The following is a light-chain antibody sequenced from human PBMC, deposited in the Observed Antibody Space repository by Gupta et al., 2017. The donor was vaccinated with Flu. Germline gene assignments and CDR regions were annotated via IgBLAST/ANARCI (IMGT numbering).Light chain of an antibody. J-gene: IGKJ1*01. Sequence: APKLLMSAASSLESGVPTRFSGRGSGTDFTLTIRRLQPEDFATYYCQRTDNFPWTFGQGTKVEIK. CDR2: AAS. V-gene: IGKV1-12*01. CDR3: QRTDNFPWT.